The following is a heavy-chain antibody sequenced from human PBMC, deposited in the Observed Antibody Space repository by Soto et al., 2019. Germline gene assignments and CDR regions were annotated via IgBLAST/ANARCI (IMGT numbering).Heavy chain of an antibody. Sequence: PSETLSLTCTVSGGSISSGGYYWSWIRQHPGKGLEWIGYIYYSGSTYYNPSLKSRVTISVDTSKNQFSLKLSSVTAADTAVYYCARVPGGRTGDKYYHNGMDVWGQGTTLTVSS. V-gene: IGHV4-31*03. J-gene: IGHJ6*02. D-gene: IGHD7-27*01. CDR1: GGSISSGGYY. CDR3: ARVPGGRTGDKYYHNGMDV. CDR2: IYYSGST.